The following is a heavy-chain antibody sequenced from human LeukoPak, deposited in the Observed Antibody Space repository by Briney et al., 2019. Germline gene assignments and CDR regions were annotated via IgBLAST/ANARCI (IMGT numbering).Heavy chain of an antibody. J-gene: IGHJ4*02. CDR2: ISGSGGDT. Sequence: GGSLRLSCAAFGFTFSSYAMGWVRQAPGKGLEWVSAISGSGGDTYYADSVKGRFTFSRDNSKNTLYLQMNSLRAEDTAVYYCARTRSGYNSIHYWGQGTLVTVSS. CDR3: ARTRSGYNSIHY. V-gene: IGHV3-23*01. CDR1: GFTFSSYA. D-gene: IGHD5-24*01.